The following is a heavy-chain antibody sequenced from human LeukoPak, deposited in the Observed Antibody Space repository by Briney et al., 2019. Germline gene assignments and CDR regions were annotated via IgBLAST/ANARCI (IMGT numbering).Heavy chain of an antibody. V-gene: IGHV1-69*13. CDR2: IIPIFGTA. CDR3: ARVTTYYYDSSGYLSFYHGAFDV. J-gene: IGHJ3*01. D-gene: IGHD3-22*01. Sequence: SVKVSCKASGGTFSSYAISWVRQAPGQGLEWMGGIIPIFGTANYAQKFQGRVTITADESTSTAYMELSSLRSEDTAVYYCARVTTYYYDSSGYLSFYHGAFDVWGQGTMVTVSS. CDR1: GGTFSSYA.